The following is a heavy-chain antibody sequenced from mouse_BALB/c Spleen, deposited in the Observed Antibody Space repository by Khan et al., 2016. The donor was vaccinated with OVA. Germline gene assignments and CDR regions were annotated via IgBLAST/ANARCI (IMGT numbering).Heavy chain of an antibody. CDR3: AREGAAWFPY. J-gene: IGHJ3*01. Sequence: QVQLQQSGAELARPGASVKLSCKASGYTFTDYYINWMRQRTGQGLEWIGEISTGSDNTKYNEKFKGKATLTVDKSTSTAYMQLSNLTSEDSAVYLCAREGAAWFPYWGQGTLVTVSA. CDR1: GYTFTDYY. CDR2: ISTGSDNT. V-gene: IGHV1-77*01.